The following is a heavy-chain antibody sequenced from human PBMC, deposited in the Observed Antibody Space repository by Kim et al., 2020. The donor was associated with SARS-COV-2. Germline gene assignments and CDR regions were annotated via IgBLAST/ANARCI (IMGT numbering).Heavy chain of an antibody. Sequence: AQKFQGRVTMTRDTSISTAYMELSRLRSDDTAVYYCARDSLSTVTTLIPYWGQGTLVTVSS. V-gene: IGHV1-2*02. D-gene: IGHD4-17*01. J-gene: IGHJ4*02. CDR3: ARDSLSTVTTLIPY.